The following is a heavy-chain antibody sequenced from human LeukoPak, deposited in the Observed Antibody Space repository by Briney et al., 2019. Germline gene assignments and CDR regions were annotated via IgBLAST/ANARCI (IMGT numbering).Heavy chain of an antibody. V-gene: IGHV1-8*03. Sequence: ASVKVSCKASGYTFTSYDINWVRQATGQELEWMGWMNPNSGNTGYAQKFQGRVTITRNTSISTAYMELSSLRSEDTAVYYCARVFAGNNWFDPWGQGTLVTVSS. CDR1: GYTFTSYD. J-gene: IGHJ5*02. CDR3: ARVFAGNNWFDP. D-gene: IGHD1-1*01. CDR2: MNPNSGNT.